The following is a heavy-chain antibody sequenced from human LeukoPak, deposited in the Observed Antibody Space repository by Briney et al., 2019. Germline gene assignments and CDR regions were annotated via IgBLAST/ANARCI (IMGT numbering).Heavy chain of an antibody. V-gene: IGHV3-30*04. J-gene: IGHJ6*02. CDR1: GFTFSNYA. CDR3: ARALATSYYYYYGMDV. CDR2: ISYDGSNK. D-gene: IGHD3-3*02. Sequence: PGGSLRLSCAASGFTFSNYAMHWVRQAPGKGLEWVAVISYDGSNKYYADSVKGRFTISRDNSKNTLYLQMNSLRAEDTAVYYCARALATSYYYYYGMDVWGQGTTVTVSS.